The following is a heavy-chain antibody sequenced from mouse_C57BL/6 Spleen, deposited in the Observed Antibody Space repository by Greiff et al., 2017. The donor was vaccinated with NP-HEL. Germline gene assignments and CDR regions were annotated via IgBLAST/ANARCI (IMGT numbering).Heavy chain of an antibody. V-gene: IGHV1-82*01. CDR1: GYAFSSSW. D-gene: IGHD6-1*01. CDR3: APLLDY. J-gene: IGHJ2*01. Sequence: VKLMESGPELVKPGASVKISCKASGYAFSSSWMNWVKQRPGKGLEWIGRIYPGDGDTNYNGKFKGKATLTADKSSSTAYMQLSSLTSEDSAVYFCAPLLDYWGQGTTLTVSS. CDR2: IYPGDGDT.